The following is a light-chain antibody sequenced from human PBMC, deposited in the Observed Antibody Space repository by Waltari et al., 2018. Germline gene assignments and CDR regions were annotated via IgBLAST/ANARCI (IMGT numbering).Light chain of an antibody. Sequence: QSALTQPASVSGSPGQSPTIPCTGTNSDVGSNNYVSWYQQHPGKAPKLMSYDVSNRPSGVSHRFSGAKSGNTASLTISGLQAEDEADYFCNSVTGRTWVFGGGTKLTVL. V-gene: IGLV2-14*03. CDR1: NSDVGSNNY. CDR3: NSVTGRTWV. CDR2: DVS. J-gene: IGLJ3*02.